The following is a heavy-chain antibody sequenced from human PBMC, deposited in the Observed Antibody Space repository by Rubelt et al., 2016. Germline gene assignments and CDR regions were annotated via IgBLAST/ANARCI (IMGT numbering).Heavy chain of an antibody. CDR1: GGSISSNY. Sequence: QVQLQESGPGLVKPSETLSLTCTVSGGSISSNYWSWIRQPPGKGLEWIGHIDYSGDTNYNPSLKNRVSISVDTSKKQFSLNLSSVTAADTAVYYCARGNGDYGMDVWGQGTTVTVSS. D-gene: IGHD2-8*01. V-gene: IGHV4-59*01. CDR2: IDYSGDT. J-gene: IGHJ6*02. CDR3: ARGNGDYGMDV.